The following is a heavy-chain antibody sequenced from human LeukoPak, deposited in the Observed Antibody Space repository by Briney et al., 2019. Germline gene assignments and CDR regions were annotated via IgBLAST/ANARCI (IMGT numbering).Heavy chain of an antibody. CDR2: FDCEDRDT. CDR1: GYTLTELS. CDR3: ATKSSGYDLWYDAFDI. V-gene: IGHV1-24*01. J-gene: IGHJ3*02. D-gene: IGHD3-22*01. Sequence: ASVKVSCKVSGYTLTELSIYWVRQALGKGLEWMGSFDCEDRDTIYAPKVQDRVTMTVDTSTDTAYMELSSLRSEDTAVYYCATKSSGYDLWYDAFDIWGQGTMVTVSS.